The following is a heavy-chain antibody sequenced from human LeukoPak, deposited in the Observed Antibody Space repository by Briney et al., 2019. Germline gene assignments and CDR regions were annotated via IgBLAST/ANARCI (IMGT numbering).Heavy chain of an antibody. V-gene: IGHV4-38-2*02. J-gene: IGHJ6*02. Sequence: SETLSLTCTVYGYSISSGYYWGWIRQPPGKGLEWIGSIYHSGSTYYNPSLKSRVTISVDTSKNQSSLKVRSMTAADTAVYYCARDFFEAEWDYYYYYGMDVWGQGTTVTVSS. D-gene: IGHD3-3*01. CDR2: IYHSGST. CDR1: GYSISSGYY. CDR3: ARDFFEAEWDYYYYYGMDV.